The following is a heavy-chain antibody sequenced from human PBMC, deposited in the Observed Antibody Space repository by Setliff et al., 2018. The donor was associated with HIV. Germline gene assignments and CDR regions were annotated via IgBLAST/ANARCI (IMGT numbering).Heavy chain of an antibody. CDR2: ICYSGDS. V-gene: IGHV4-59*08. Sequence: PSETLSLTCTVSGASITSSYWTWIRQSPGRGLEYLGYICYSGDSNYSPSLKSRLSMSLDASTSQFSLGLNSLTAADTAMYYCARFARDPTDWGRGILVTVSS. J-gene: IGHJ4*02. CDR3: ARFARDPTD. CDR1: GASITSSY.